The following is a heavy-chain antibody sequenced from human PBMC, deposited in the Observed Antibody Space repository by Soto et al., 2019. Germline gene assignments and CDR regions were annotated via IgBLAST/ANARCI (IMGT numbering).Heavy chain of an antibody. Sequence: SVKVSCKARVFRLSYYGFNLLRQAPGQGLEWMGWISAFNGNTETAQGLQDRVTMTTDSSTTTANMDLTNLTTDDTAIYYCARSYYLADAFHVWGQGTMVTVS. V-gene: IGHV1-18*01. CDR3: ARSYYLADAFHV. CDR2: ISAFNGNT. D-gene: IGHD3-16*01. CDR1: VFRLSYYG. J-gene: IGHJ3*01.